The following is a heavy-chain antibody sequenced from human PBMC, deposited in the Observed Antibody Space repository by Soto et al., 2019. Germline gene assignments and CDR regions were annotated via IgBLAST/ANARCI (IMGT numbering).Heavy chain of an antibody. V-gene: IGHV5-10-1*01. CDR1: GNTFTTHW. CDR3: ARQGNSTVYDLIES. D-gene: IGHD5-12*01. J-gene: IGHJ5*01. CDR2: IDPSDSYS. Sequence: AGESLKISCKASGNTFTTHWITWVRQMPGKGLEWMGRIDPSDSYSDYSPSFQGHVTISVDKSISTAYLKWSGLKASDTAIYYCARQGNSTVYDLIESWSQGXLVTVYS.